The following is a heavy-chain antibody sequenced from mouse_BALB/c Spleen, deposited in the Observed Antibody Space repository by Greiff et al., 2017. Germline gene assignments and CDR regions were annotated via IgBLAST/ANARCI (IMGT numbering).Heavy chain of an antibody. CDR3: ARKKYGNSDYAMDY. D-gene: IGHD2-10*02. Sequence: EVKLVESGGGLVKPGGSLKLSCAASGFTFSSYAMSWVRQTPEKRLEWVATISSGGSYTYYPDSVKGRFTISRDNAKNTLYLQMSSLRSEDTAMYYCARKKYGNSDYAMDYWGQGTSVTVTS. CDR1: GFTFSSYA. J-gene: IGHJ4*01. CDR2: ISSGGSYT. V-gene: IGHV5-9-3*01.